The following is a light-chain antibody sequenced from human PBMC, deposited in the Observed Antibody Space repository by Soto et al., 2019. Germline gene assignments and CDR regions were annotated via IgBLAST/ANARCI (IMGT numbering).Light chain of an antibody. J-gene: IGLJ2*01. CDR3: QSYDISLSGSV. Sequence: QAVVTQPPSVSGAPGQWVTISCTGSSSNIGAGYDVHWYQQLPGSAPKLLIYGNINRPSGVPVRFSGSKSGTSASLAISGLQAEDEAVYYCQSYDISLSGSVFGEGTKLTVL. V-gene: IGLV1-40*01. CDR2: GNI. CDR1: SSNIGAGYD.